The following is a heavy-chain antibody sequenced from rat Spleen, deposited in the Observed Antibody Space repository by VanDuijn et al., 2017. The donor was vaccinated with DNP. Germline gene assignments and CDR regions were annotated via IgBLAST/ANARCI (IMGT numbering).Heavy chain of an antibody. Sequence: EVQLVESGGGLVQPGRSLKLSCAASGFTISSNWMFWVRQAPGKGLEWIASINTDDGNTYYPDSVKGRFTISRDSAENTVYLQMNSLRSEDTATYYCASNNYFDYWGQGVMVTVSS. J-gene: IGHJ2*01. V-gene: IGHV5-58*01. CDR3: ASNNYFDY. CDR2: INTDDGNT. CDR1: GFTISSNW.